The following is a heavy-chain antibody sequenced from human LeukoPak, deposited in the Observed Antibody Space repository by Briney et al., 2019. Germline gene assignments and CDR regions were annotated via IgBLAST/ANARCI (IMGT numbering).Heavy chain of an antibody. D-gene: IGHD3-9*01. Sequence: SETLSLTCAVYGGSFSGYYWSWTRQPPGKGLEWIGEINDSGSTNYNPSLKSRVTISIDTSKNQFSLKLSSVTAADTAVYYCATRYYDILTGRTYSDYWGQGTLVTVSS. CDR1: GGSFSGYY. CDR2: INDSGST. V-gene: IGHV4-34*01. J-gene: IGHJ4*02. CDR3: ATRYYDILTGRTYSDY.